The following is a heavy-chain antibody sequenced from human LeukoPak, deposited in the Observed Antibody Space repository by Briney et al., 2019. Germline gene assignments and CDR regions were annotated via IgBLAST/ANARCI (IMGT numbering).Heavy chain of an antibody. CDR2: ISGSGGST. CDR3: AKDRNSSGPNWFDP. V-gene: IGHV3-23*01. D-gene: IGHD6-19*01. Sequence: GGSLGLSCAASGFTFCTYSMNWVRQAPGKGLEWVSAISGSGGSTYYADSVKGRFTISRDNSKNTLYLQMNSLRAEDTAVYYCAKDRNSSGPNWFDPWGQGTLVTVSS. CDR1: GFTFCTYS. J-gene: IGHJ5*02.